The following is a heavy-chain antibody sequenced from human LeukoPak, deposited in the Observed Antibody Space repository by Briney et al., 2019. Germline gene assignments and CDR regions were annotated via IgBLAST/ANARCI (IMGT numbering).Heavy chain of an antibody. Sequence: KPSETLSLTRAVYGGSFSGYYWSWIRQPPGKGLEWIGEINHSGSTNYNPSLKCRVTISVDTSKNQFSLKLSSVTAADTAVYYCARETSGYGSGYANWFDPWGQGTLVTVSS. V-gene: IGHV4-34*01. CDR3: ARETSGYGSGYANWFDP. CDR1: GGSFSGYY. J-gene: IGHJ5*02. CDR2: INHSGST. D-gene: IGHD3-10*01.